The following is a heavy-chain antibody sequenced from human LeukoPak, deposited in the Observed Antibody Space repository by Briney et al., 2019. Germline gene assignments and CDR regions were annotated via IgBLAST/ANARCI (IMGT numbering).Heavy chain of an antibody. J-gene: IGHJ4*02. CDR2: ISGSGGTT. D-gene: IGHD4/OR15-4a*01. CDR1: GFTFSSYA. CDR3: ATQVPSDPHFDY. Sequence: GGSLRLSCAASGFTFSSYAMSWVRQAPGKGLEWVSAISGSGGTTYCAHSVKGRFTISRDNSKNTLYLQMNSLRAEDTAVYYCATQVPSDPHFDYWGQGTLVTVSS. V-gene: IGHV3-23*01.